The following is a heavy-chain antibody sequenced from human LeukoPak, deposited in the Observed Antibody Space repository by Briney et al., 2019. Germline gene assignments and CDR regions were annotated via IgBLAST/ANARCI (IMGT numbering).Heavy chain of an antibody. CDR3: ANIGSSTFGSTGF. D-gene: IGHD3-16*01. Sequence: GGSLRLSCVASGFTFSTYGMIWARQAPGKGPEWVSLVSNSGDTTNYADSVKGRFTISRDNSKNTLYLQMDSLRAEDTAAYYCANIGSSTFGSTGFWGQRTLVTVSS. J-gene: IGHJ4*02. V-gene: IGHV3-23*01. CDR1: GFTFSTYG. CDR2: VSNSGDTT.